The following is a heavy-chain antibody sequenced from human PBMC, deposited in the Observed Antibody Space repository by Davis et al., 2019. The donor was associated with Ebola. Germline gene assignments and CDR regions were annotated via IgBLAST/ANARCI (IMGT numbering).Heavy chain of an antibody. CDR1: GFTFSSYW. V-gene: IGHV3-74*01. J-gene: IGHJ6*02. CDR2: INSDGSST. CDR3: ARDRRVVIGGGTRRKGYYYGMDV. D-gene: IGHD2-21*01. Sequence: GESLKISCAASGFTFSSYWMHWVRQAPGKGLVWVSRINSDGSSTSYADSVKGRFTISRDNAKNTLYLQMNSLRAEDTAVYYCARDRRVVIGGGTRRKGYYYGMDVWGQGTTVTVSS.